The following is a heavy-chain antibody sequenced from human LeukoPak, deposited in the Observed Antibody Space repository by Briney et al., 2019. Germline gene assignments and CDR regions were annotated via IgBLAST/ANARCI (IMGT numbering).Heavy chain of an antibody. V-gene: IGHV1-8*01. D-gene: IGHD3-22*01. J-gene: IGHJ4*02. Sequence: ASVKVSCKASGYTFTSYDINWVRQATGQGPEWMGWMNPNSGNTGYAQKFQGRVTMTRNTSISTAYMELSSLRSEDTAVYYCARARGSGYSPNYFDYWGQGTLVTVSS. CDR2: MNPNSGNT. CDR1: GYTFTSYD. CDR3: ARARGSGYSPNYFDY.